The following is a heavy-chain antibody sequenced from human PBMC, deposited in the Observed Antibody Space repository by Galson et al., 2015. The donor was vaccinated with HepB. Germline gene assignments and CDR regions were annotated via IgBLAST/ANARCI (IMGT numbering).Heavy chain of an antibody. CDR2: INPNSGGT. CDR3: ARATNLKMATTISHY. Sequence: SVKVSCKASGYTFTGYYMHWVRQAPGQGLEWMGRINPNSGGTNYAQKFQGRVTMTRDTSISTAYMELSRLRSDDTAVYYCARATNLKMATTISHYWGQGTQVTVSS. V-gene: IGHV1-2*06. CDR1: GYTFTGYY. J-gene: IGHJ4*02. D-gene: IGHD5-24*01.